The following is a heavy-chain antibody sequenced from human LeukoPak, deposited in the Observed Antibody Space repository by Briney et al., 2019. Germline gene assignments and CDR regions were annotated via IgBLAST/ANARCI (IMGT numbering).Heavy chain of an antibody. CDR2: IYYSGTT. CDR1: GGSIGSSSYY. Sequence: SETLSLTCTVSGGSIGSSSYYWGWIRQPPGKGLEWIGSIYYSGTTYYNPSLKSRVTISVDTSKNQFSLKLSSVTAADTAVYYCARDRPGPWGQGTMVTVSS. J-gene: IGHJ3*01. V-gene: IGHV4-39*07. CDR3: ARDRPGP. D-gene: IGHD3-10*01.